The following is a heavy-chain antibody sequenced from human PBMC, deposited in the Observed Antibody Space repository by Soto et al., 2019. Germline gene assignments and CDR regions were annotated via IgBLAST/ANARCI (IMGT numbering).Heavy chain of an antibody. J-gene: IGHJ4*02. D-gene: IGHD6-13*01. CDR2: ISSSSSYI. Sequence: EVQLVESGGGLVKPGGSLRLSCAASGFTFRSYSMNWVRQAPGKGLEWVSSISSSSSYIYYADSVKGRFTISRDNAKNSLYLQMNSLRAEDTAVYYCARGVSSSSWFDYWGQGTLVTVSS. CDR1: GFTFRSYS. CDR3: ARGVSSSSWFDY. V-gene: IGHV3-21*01.